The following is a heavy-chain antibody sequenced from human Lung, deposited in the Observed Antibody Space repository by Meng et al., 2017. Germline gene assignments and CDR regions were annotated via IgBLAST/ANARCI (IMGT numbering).Heavy chain of an antibody. CDR3: ARGPTTMAHDFDY. CDR2: INHSGST. V-gene: IGHV4-34*01. D-gene: IGHD4-11*01. CDR1: GGSFSDYY. J-gene: IGHJ4*02. Sequence: QVHLQQWGAGLLTPSETLSLTCVVSGGSFSDYYWSWIRQPPGKGLEWIGEINHSGSTNYNPSLESRATISVDTSQNNLSLKLSSVTAADSAVYYCARGPTTMAHDFDYWGQGTLVTVSS.